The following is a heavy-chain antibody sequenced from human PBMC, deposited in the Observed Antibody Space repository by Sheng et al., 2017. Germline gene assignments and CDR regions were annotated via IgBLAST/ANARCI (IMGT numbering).Heavy chain of an antibody. D-gene: IGHD1-26*01. V-gene: IGHV3-30*02. CDR1: GFTFSSYG. CDR2: IRYDGSNK. Sequence: QVQLVESGGGVVQPGGSLRLSCAASGFTFSSYGMHWVRQAPGKGLEWVAFIRYDGSNKYYADSVKGRFTISRDNSKNTLYLQMNSLRAEDTAVYYCAKGRGSYFDAFDIWGQGTMVTVSS. CDR3: AKGRGSYFDAFDI. J-gene: IGHJ3*02.